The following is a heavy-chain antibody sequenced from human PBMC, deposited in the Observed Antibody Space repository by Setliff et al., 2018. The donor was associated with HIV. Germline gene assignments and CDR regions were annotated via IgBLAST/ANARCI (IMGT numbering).Heavy chain of an antibody. CDR3: VRGVQSPPHYSYYYMDV. D-gene: IGHD3-3*01. J-gene: IGHJ6*03. Sequence: ASVKVSCKASRSTFNSHTINWVRQAPGQGLDWMGRIIPILGVANYAQRFQGKVTITADKSTSTAYMELTSLRFDDTAMYYCVRGVQSPPHYSYYYMDVWGEGTMVTVAS. CDR2: IIPILGVA. V-gene: IGHV1-69*02. CDR1: RSTFNSHT.